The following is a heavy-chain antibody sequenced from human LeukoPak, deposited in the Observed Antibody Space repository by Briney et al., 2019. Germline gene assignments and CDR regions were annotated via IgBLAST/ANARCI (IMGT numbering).Heavy chain of an antibody. V-gene: IGHV3-30-3*01. Sequence: PGGSLRLSCAASGFTFSSYAMHWVRQAPGKGLEWVAVISYDGSNKYYADSVKGRFTISRDNSKNTLYLQMNSLRAEDTAVYYCARGGRYFDWLLISGYWGQGTLVTVSS. CDR3: ARGGRYFDWLLISGY. CDR2: ISYDGSNK. D-gene: IGHD3-9*01. J-gene: IGHJ4*02. CDR1: GFTFSSYA.